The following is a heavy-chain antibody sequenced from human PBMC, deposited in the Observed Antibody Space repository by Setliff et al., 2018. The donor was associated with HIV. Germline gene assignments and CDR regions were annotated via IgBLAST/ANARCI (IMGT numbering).Heavy chain of an antibody. Sequence: PSETLSLTCTVSGASISNSRHYWGWIRQPPGKGLEWSGSIYYSGSTYYNPSLKSRVTISVDTSKNQVSLKLSSVTAADTAVYYCARQESYGNGGLYYFDYWGQGTLVTVSS. CDR2: IYYSGST. CDR3: ARQESYGNGGLYYFDY. J-gene: IGHJ4*02. CDR1: GASISNSRHY. V-gene: IGHV4-39*01. D-gene: IGHD2-8*02.